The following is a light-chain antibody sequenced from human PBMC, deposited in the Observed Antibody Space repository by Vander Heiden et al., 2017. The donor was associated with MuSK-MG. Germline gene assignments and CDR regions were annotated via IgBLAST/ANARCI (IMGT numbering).Light chain of an antibody. V-gene: IGLV3-1*01. CDR2: QDS. CDR1: KLGDNY. J-gene: IGLJ2*01. Sequence: SYELTQPPSVSVSPGQTASITCSGDKLGDNYACWYQQKPGQSPVLVIYQDSKRPSGIPERFSGYNSGNTATRTISGTQAMDEADYYCQAWDSSTVVFGGGTKLTVL. CDR3: QAWDSSTVV.